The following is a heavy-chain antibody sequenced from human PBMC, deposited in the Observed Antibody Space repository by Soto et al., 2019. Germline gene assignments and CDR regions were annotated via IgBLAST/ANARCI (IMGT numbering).Heavy chain of an antibody. D-gene: IGHD3-22*01. CDR1: GYSISSGYY. J-gene: IGHJ5*02. CDR3: ARVGPWVPYSYDSSPYTFETWFDP. Sequence: SETLSLTCAVSGYSISSGYYWGWLRQPPGKGLEWIGGIYHGGSTYYNPSLNSRVTLSIDMTNNHVSLILNSVTAADTAVYYCARVGPWVPYSYDSSPYTFETWFDPWGQGTLVTVSS. V-gene: IGHV4-38-2*01. CDR2: IYHGGST.